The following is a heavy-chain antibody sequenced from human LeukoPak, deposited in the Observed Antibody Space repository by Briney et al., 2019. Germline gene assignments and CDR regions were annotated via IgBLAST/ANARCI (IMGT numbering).Heavy chain of an antibody. Sequence: PGGSLRLSCAASGFAFSVSWMHWVRQAPGKGLVWVSVIKSDGSGTAYADSVKGRFTISRDNAKNTVYLQMNSLRDEDTAVYYCAKDYFGSPEYWGQGTLVTVSS. D-gene: IGHD2/OR15-2a*01. CDR3: AKDYFGSPEY. J-gene: IGHJ4*02. CDR2: IKSDGSGT. V-gene: IGHV3-74*03. CDR1: GFAFSVSW.